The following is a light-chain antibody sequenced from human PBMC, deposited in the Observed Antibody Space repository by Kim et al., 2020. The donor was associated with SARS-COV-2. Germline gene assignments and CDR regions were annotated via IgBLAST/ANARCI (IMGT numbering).Light chain of an antibody. CDR1: TSNIGSNT. V-gene: IGLV1-44*01. Sequence: QSVLTQPPSASGTPGQTIIISCSGRTSNIGSNTVNWYQQLPGTAPQLLIYSNDQRPSGVPDRFSASKSGNSASLAITGLQSDDEADYFCAVWDDTLSGVAFGGGTQLTVL. CDR2: SND. CDR3: AVWDDTLSGVA. J-gene: IGLJ2*01.